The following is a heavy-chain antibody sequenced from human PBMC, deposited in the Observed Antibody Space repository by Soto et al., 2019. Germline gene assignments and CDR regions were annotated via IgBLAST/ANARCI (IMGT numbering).Heavy chain of an antibody. J-gene: IGHJ6*02. CDR1: GFTFSSYS. Sequence: PGGSLRLSCAASGFTFSSYSMNWVRQAPAKGLEWVSYISSSSSTIYYADSVKGRFTISRDNAKNSLYLQMNSLRDEDTAVYYCARLQGVAGTPYYYYYGMDVWGQGTTVTVSS. V-gene: IGHV3-48*02. D-gene: IGHD6-19*01. CDR3: ARLQGVAGTPYYYYYGMDV. CDR2: ISSSSSTI.